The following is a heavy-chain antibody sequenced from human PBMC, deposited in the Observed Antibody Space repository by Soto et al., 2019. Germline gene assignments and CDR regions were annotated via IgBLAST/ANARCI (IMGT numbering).Heavy chain of an antibody. J-gene: IGHJ4*02. CDR2: ISYDGSDK. CDR3: AREINSHFDY. D-gene: IGHD2-15*01. V-gene: IGHV3-30-3*01. Sequence: QVQLVESGGGVVQPGRSLRLSCAASGLTFSSYGMNWVRQAPGKGLEWVAVISYDGSDKYYADSVKGRFTISRDNSKNTPFLQMNSLRADDTAVYYCAREINSHFDYWGQGTLVTVSS. CDR1: GLTFSSYG.